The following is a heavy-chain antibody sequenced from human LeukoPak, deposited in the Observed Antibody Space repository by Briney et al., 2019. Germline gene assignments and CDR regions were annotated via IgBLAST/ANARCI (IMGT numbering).Heavy chain of an antibody. V-gene: IGHV1-8*03. J-gene: IGHJ6*03. CDR1: GYTFTGYY. D-gene: IGHD1-26*01. CDR2: MNPNTGNT. Sequence: GASVKVSCKTSGYTFTGYYIHWVRQAPGQGLEWMGWMNPNTGNTGYAQKFQGRVTITRNTSISTVYMELSSLRSEDTAVYYCARGVGATISYYHYYIDVWGKGTTVTVSS. CDR3: ARGVGATISYYHYYIDV.